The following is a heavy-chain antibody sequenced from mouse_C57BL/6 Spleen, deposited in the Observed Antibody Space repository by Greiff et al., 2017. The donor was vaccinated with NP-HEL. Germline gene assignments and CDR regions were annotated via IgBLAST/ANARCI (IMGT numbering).Heavy chain of an antibody. D-gene: IGHD1-1*01. V-gene: IGHV5-6*02. CDR1: GFTFSSYG. Sequence: EVMLVESGGDLVKPGGSLKLSCAASGFTFSSYGMSWVRQTPDKRLEWVATISSGGSYTYYPDSVKGRFTISRDNAKNTLYLQMSSLKSEDTAMYYCARHATTVPDYWGQGTTLTVSS. CDR3: ARHATTVPDY. CDR2: ISSGGSYT. J-gene: IGHJ2*01.